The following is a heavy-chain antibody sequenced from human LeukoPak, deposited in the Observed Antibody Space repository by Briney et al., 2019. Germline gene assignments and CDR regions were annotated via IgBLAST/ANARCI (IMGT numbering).Heavy chain of an antibody. CDR2: IYTNDNT. CDR3: ARDLGRPRAHNGDGDAIDL. Sequence: GGSLRLSCAASGFVVSSYYMSWVRQAPGKGLEWVSIIYTNDNTYYADSVKGRFTISRDFSKNTLYLQMDSLRADDTAIYYCARDLGRPRAHNGDGDAIDLWGQGTMVTVSS. D-gene: IGHD2-8*01. CDR1: GFVVSSYY. V-gene: IGHV3-53*01. J-gene: IGHJ3*01.